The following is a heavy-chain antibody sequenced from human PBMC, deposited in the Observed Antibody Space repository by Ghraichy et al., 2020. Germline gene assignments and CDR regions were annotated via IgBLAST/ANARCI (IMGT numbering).Heavy chain of an antibody. V-gene: IGHV3-30-3*01. J-gene: IGHJ6*02. CDR2: ISHDGNSK. CDR1: GFTFSTYS. Sequence: GGSLNLSCAASGFTFSTYSMHWVRQAPGKGLEWVAVISHDGNSKYYADSVKGRFTISRDNSKNMVYLQMNRLRTQDTAVYYCARDIKSSSWSYFYYAMDVWGQGTTVTVS. CDR3: ARDIKSSSWSYFYYAMDV. D-gene: IGHD6-13*01.